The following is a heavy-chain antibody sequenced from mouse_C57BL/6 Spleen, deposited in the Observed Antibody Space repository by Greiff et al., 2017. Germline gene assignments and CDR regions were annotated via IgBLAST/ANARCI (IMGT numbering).Heavy chain of an antibody. CDR2: IWSDGST. V-gene: IGHV2-6*03. Sequence: ESGPGLVAPSQRLSITCTVSGFSLPSYGVHWVRQPPGKGLEWLVVIWSDGSTTYNSALKSRLSISKDNSKSQVFLKMISLQTDDTAMYYCARATLSTMVTTRGELYYAMDYWGQGTSVTVSS. J-gene: IGHJ4*01. CDR3: ARATLSTMVTTRGELYYAMDY. CDR1: GFSLPSYG. D-gene: IGHD2-2*01.